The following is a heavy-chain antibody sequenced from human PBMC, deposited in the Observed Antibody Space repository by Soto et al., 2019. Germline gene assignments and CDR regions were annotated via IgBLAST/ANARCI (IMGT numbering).Heavy chain of an antibody. CDR1: GFTFSSYS. D-gene: IGHD2-2*01. J-gene: IGHJ6*02. V-gene: IGHV3-21*01. CDR3: ARGGVRDIVVVPAAPYYYYYYGMDV. CDR2: ISSSSSYI. Sequence: GGSLRLSCAASGFTFSSYSMNWVRQAPGKGLEWVSSISSSSSYIYYADSVKGRFTISRDNAKNSLYLQMNSLRAEDTAVYYCARGGVRDIVVVPAAPYYYYYYGMDVWGQGTTVTVSS.